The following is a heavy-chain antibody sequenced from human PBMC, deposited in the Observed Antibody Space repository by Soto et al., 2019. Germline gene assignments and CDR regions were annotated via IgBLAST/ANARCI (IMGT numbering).Heavy chain of an antibody. CDR3: AKDRIAAHPNRGWFDP. Sequence: EVQLLESGGGLVQPGGSLRLSCAASGFTFSSYAMSWVRQAPGKGLEWVSAISGSGGSTYYADSVKGRFTISRDNSKNTLYLRMNSLRAEDTAVYYCAKDRIAAHPNRGWFDPWGQGTLVTFSS. J-gene: IGHJ5*02. D-gene: IGHD6-13*01. CDR2: ISGSGGST. CDR1: GFTFSSYA. V-gene: IGHV3-23*01.